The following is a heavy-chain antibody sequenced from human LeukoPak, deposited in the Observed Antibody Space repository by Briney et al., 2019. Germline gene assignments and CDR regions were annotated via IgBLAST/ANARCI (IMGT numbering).Heavy chain of an antibody. CDR3: AKDRSSPPGGFFLRTTVVTSGPDY. Sequence: PGGSLRLSCAASGFTFSSYGMHWVRQGPGKGLEWVSVISYDGSNKYYADSVKGRFTISRDNSKNTLYLQMNSLRAEDTAVYYCAKDRSSPPGGFFLRTTVVTSGPDYWGQGTLVTVSS. CDR1: GFTFSSYG. D-gene: IGHD4-23*01. V-gene: IGHV3-30*18. J-gene: IGHJ4*02. CDR2: ISYDGSNK.